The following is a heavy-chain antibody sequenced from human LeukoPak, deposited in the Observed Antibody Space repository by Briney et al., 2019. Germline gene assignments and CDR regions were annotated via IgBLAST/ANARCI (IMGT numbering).Heavy chain of an antibody. V-gene: IGHV1-2*02. CDR1: GYTFTGYH. CDR2: IDPNSGGT. D-gene: IGHD1-26*01. CDR3: ARESIVGATTLDY. J-gene: IGHJ4*02. Sequence: ASVKVSCKASGYTFTGYHIHWVRQAPGQGLEWMAWIDPNSGGTNYAQKFQGRVTMTRDTSISTAYMELSRLRSDDTAVYYCARESIVGATTLDYWGQGTLVTVSS.